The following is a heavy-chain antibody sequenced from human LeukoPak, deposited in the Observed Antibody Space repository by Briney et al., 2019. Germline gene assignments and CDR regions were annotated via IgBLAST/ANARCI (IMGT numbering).Heavy chain of an antibody. CDR1: GGSIGSCY. D-gene: IGHD1-26*01. J-gene: IGHJ4*02. Sequence: RASETLSLTCTVSGGSIGSCYWSWIRQPPGKGLEWIAYIHYSWSTYYNPSLKSRVTMSVDTSKNQFSLKLSSVCARHWSTGTSYYRFDYWGQGTLVTVSS. CDR2: IHYSWST. CDR3: YYRFDY. V-gene: IGHV4-59*01.